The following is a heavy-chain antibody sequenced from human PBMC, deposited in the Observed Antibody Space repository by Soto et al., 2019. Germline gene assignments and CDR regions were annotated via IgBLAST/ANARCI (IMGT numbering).Heavy chain of an antibody. V-gene: IGHV3-21*01. J-gene: IGHJ4*02. CDR2: ITSTSSYI. Sequence: EVQLVESGGGLVKPGGSLRLSCAASGFTFNTYTMTWVRQAPGKGLEWVSSITSTSSYIYYADSVKGRFTISRDNAKNSLYLQRSSLRAEDTAVYYCAKDTGGAPVGTYYFDNWGQGTLVTVSS. CDR3: AKDTGGAPVGTYYFDN. D-gene: IGHD6-13*01. CDR1: GFTFNTYT.